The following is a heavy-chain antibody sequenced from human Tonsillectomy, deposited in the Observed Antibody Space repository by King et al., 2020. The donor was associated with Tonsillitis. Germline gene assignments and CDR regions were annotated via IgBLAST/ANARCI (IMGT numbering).Heavy chain of an antibody. Sequence: QVQLQESGPGLVKPSETLSLTCTVSGGSISSSSYYWGWIRQPPGKGLEWIGSIYYSGSTYYNPSLKSRVTISVDTSKNQFSLKLSSVTAADTAVYYCARDQGIAARPHQYYFDYWGQGTLVTVSS. D-gene: IGHD6-6*01. CDR1: GGSISSSSYY. CDR2: IYYSGST. V-gene: IGHV4-39*07. J-gene: IGHJ4*02. CDR3: ARDQGIAARPHQYYFDY.